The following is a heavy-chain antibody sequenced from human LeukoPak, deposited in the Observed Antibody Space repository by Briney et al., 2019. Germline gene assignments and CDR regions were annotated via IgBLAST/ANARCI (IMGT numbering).Heavy chain of an antibody. CDR1: GFTFSDYY. V-gene: IGHV3-11*01. Sequence: GGSLRLSCAASGFTFSDYYMSWVRQAPGKGMEWVSYISSSGSTIYYADSVKGRFTISRDNAKNSLYLQMNRLRAEDTAVYYCARGYGFGGMAAGGMWGQGTVVSVPS. CDR3: ARGYGFGGMAAGGM. D-gene: IGHD6-13*01. CDR2: ISSSGSTI. J-gene: IGHJ4*02.